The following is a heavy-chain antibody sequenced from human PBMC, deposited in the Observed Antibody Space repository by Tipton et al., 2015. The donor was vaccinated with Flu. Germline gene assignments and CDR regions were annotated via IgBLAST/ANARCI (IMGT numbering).Heavy chain of an antibody. Sequence: TLSLTCAVYGGSFSGYYWSWIRQPPGKGLEWIGEINHSGSTNYNPSLKSRVTISVDTSKNQFSLKLSSVTAADTAVYYCARGERELRFLEWLLYGLGGVPGARGPLVPVSS. J-gene: IGHJ5*02. CDR3: ARGERELRFLEWLLYGLGGVP. V-gene: IGHV4-34*01. CDR2: INHSGST. D-gene: IGHD3-3*01. CDR1: GGSFSGYY.